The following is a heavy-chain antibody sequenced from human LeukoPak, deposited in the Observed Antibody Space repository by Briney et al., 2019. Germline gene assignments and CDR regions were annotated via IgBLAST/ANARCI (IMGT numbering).Heavy chain of an antibody. V-gene: IGHV3-23*01. CDR2: ISGSGGST. D-gene: IGHD3-10*01. CDR3: AKRHTDYYGSGSYSHDY. CDR1: GFTVSSNY. J-gene: IGHJ4*02. Sequence: PGGSLRLSCAASGFTVSSNYMSWVRQAPGKGLEWVSVISGSGGSTYYADSVKGRFTISRDNSKNTLYLQMNSLRAEDTAVYYCAKRHTDYYGSGSYSHDYWGQGTLVTVSS.